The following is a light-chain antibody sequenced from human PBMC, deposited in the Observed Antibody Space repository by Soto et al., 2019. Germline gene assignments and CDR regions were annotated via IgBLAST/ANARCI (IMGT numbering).Light chain of an antibody. CDR3: AAWDDRLSGLV. J-gene: IGLJ2*01. CDR2: EVT. Sequence: QSALTQPASVSGSPGQSITISCTGTSSDVGGYNYVSWYQQHPGKVPKLMICEVTNRPPGVSNRFSGSKSGNTASLTISGLRSEDEADYYCAAWDDRLSGLVFGRGTKLTVL. CDR1: SSDVGGYNY. V-gene: IGLV2-14*01.